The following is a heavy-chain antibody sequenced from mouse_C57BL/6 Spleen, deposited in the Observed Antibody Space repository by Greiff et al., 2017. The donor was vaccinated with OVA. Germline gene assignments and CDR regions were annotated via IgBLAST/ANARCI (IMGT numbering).Heavy chain of an antibody. CDR2: ISSGGDYI. V-gene: IGHV5-9-1*02. CDR3: TRVHYYSNYEEGYAMDY. D-gene: IGHD2-5*01. CDR1: GFTFSSYA. J-gene: IGHJ4*01. Sequence: EVQRVESGEGLVKPGGSLKLSCAASGFTFSSYAMSWVRQTPEKRLEWVAYISSGGDYIYYADTVKGRFTISRVNARNTLYLQMSSLKSEDTAMYYCTRVHYYSNYEEGYAMDYWGQGTSVTVSS.